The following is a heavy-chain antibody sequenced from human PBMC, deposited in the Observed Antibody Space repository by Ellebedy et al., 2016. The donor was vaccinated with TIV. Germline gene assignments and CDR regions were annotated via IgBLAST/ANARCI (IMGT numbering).Heavy chain of an antibody. V-gene: IGHV1-46*01. CDR2: INPSGGST. CDR1: RYTFTSYY. D-gene: IGHD3-22*01. CDR3: ARGYYDSSGYYPLFGY. Sequence: ASVKVSXKASRYTFTSYYMHWVRQAPGQGLEWMGIINPSGGSTSYAQKFQGRVTMTRDTSTSTVYMELSSLRSEDTAVYYCARGYYDSSGYYPLFGYWGQGTLVTVSS. J-gene: IGHJ4*02.